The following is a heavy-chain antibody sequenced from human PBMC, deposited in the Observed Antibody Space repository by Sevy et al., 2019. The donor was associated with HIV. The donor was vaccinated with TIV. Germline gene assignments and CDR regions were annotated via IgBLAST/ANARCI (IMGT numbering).Heavy chain of an antibody. Sequence: GGSLRLSCTASGFAFANYYAMHWVRQAPGKGLEWVALISYDGCDKNYPDSVKGRFTISRDNLKNTLYLQMNRLTTEDTAVYYCARPRANYVDHYFFFALDVWGQGTTVTVSS. J-gene: IGHJ6*02. CDR3: ARPRANYVDHYFFFALDV. CDR2: ISYDGCDK. D-gene: IGHD4-17*01. V-gene: IGHV3-30-3*01. CDR1: GFAFANYYA.